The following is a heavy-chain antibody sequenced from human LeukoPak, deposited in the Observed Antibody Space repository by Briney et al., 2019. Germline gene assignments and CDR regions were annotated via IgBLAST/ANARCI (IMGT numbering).Heavy chain of an antibody. V-gene: IGHV3-66*01. Sequence: GGSLRLSCAASGFTVTSNYMTWVRQAPGQGLAWVSIIYSGDYTDYADSVKGRFTISRDNSKNTLYLQMHSLRAEDTAVYYCARRLEYSGSKGVFDYWGQGTLVTVSS. CDR2: IYSGDYT. J-gene: IGHJ4*02. CDR1: GFTVTSNY. CDR3: ARRLEYSGSKGVFDY. D-gene: IGHD1-26*01.